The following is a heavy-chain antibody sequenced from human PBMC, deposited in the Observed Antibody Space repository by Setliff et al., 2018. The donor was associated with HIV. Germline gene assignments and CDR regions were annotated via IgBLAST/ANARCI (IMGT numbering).Heavy chain of an antibody. D-gene: IGHD6-13*01. Sequence: GASVKVSCKASGYTFSNYGINWVRQAPGLGLEWMGWISSYNGNTNYAQKFQDRVTLTTDTSTGTAYMEVRRLRSDDTAVYYCAREGVAADDDEWYFFDHWGQGTLVTVSS. V-gene: IGHV1-18*01. CDR1: GYTFSNYG. CDR2: ISSYNGNT. J-gene: IGHJ4*02. CDR3: AREGVAADDDEWYFFDH.